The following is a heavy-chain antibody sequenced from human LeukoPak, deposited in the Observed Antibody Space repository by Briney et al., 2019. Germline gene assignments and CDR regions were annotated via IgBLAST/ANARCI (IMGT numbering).Heavy chain of an antibody. CDR1: GFTFSDYY. J-gene: IGHJ4*02. D-gene: IGHD3-22*01. V-gene: IGHV3-11*04. CDR2: ISSSGSTI. CDR3: ARTPYYYDSSGYRGPLDY. Sequence: GGSLRLSCAASGFTFSDYYMSWIRQAPGKGLEWVSYISSSGSTIYYADSVKGRFTISRDNAKDSLYLQMNSLRAEDTAVYYCARTPYYYDSSGYRGPLDYWGQGTLVTVSS.